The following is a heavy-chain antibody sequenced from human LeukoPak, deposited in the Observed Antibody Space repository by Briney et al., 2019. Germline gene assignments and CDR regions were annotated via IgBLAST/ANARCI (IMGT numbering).Heavy chain of an antibody. V-gene: IGHV3-74*01. CDR3: ARDRAGIVAKIPDAFDI. CDR1: GFTFSGYY. CDR2: INGVGTQT. J-gene: IGHJ3*02. D-gene: IGHD5-12*01. Sequence: GGSLRLSCAASGFTFSGYYMFWVRQVPGKGLMWVSHINGVGTQTTYADTVKGRFTISRDNAKNSLYLQMNSLRAEDTAVYYCARDRAGIVAKIPDAFDIWGQGTMVTVSS.